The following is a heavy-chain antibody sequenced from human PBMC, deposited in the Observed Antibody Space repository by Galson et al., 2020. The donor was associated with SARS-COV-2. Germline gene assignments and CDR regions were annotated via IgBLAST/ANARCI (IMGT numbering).Heavy chain of an antibody. Sequence: SVKVSCKASGDTFKNSAFNWVRQAPGQGLEWMGRLIPLFGTPNYAQNFQDRVTITADESTTTAYMELGSLTSEDTAVYYCASPGGVGAFGEFSFDFWGQGTLVTVSS. CDR3: ASPGGVGAFGEFSFDF. J-gene: IGHJ4*02. CDR2: LIPLFGTP. CDR1: GDTFKNSA. D-gene: IGHD3-10*01. V-gene: IGHV1-69*13.